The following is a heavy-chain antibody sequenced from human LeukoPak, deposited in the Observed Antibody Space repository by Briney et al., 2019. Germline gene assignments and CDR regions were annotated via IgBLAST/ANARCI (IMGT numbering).Heavy chain of an antibody. CDR2: FYHSGGT. D-gene: IGHD6-13*01. Sequence: SETLSLTCTVSGGSISSYYLNWMRQLPGKGLKWIGYFYHSGGTNYNPSLQGRVAMSIDTSKNQFSLKLTSVTAADTAVYCARSLSSSRFSLWKYWGQGTLVTVFS. CDR1: GGSISSYY. V-gene: IGHV4-59*01. J-gene: IGHJ4*02. CDR3: ARSLSSSRFSLWKY.